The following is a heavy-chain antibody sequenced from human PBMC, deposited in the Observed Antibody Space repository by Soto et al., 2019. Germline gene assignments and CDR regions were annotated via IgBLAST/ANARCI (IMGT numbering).Heavy chain of an antibody. CDR2: IYYSGST. V-gene: IGHV4-31*03. J-gene: IGHJ4*02. Sequence: SETLSLTCTVSGGSISSGGYYWSWIRQHPGKGLEWIRYIYYSGSTYYNPSLKSRVTISVDTSKNQFSLKLSSVTAADTAVYYCARGGTLPAAMLIEYYFDYWGQGTLVTVSS. CDR1: GGSISSGGYY. D-gene: IGHD2-2*01. CDR3: ARGGTLPAAMLIEYYFDY.